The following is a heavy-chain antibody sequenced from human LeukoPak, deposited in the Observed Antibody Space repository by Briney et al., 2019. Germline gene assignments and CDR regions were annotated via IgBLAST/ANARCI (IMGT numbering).Heavy chain of an antibody. V-gene: IGHV3-23*01. Sequence: GGSLRLSCAASGFTLSSYAMSWVRQAPGKGLEWVSGMSGSGGGTYYADSVKGRFTISRDNSKNTLYLQMNSLRAEDTAVYYCAKVHSSGWNFDYWGQGTLVTVSS. CDR2: MSGSGGGT. CDR1: GFTLSSYA. J-gene: IGHJ4*02. D-gene: IGHD6-19*01. CDR3: AKVHSSGWNFDY.